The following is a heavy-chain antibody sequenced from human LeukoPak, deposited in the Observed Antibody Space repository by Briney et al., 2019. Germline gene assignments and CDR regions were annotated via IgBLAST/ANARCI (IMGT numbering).Heavy chain of an antibody. D-gene: IGHD2-21*01. Sequence: SETLSLTCTVSGGSISSYYWSWIRQPPGRGLEWIGYIHNSGSAYYNPSLESRGAISLDTSKNHFSLKLTSVTAADTAVYYCATVLLYDAFDIWGQGTLVTVSS. CDR1: GGSISSYY. CDR3: ATVLLYDAFDI. V-gene: IGHV4-4*09. J-gene: IGHJ3*02. CDR2: IHNSGSA.